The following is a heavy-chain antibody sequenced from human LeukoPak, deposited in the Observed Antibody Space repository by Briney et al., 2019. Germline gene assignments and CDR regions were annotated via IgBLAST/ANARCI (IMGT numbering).Heavy chain of an antibody. CDR1: GFTFSKVW. D-gene: IGHD2-15*01. CDR3: AKNGDRGAYCSGGSCYPYYYYYMDV. CDR2: IKQDGSEK. J-gene: IGHJ6*03. Sequence: GGSLRLSCAGSGFTFSKVWMSWVRQAPGKGLEWVANIKQDGSEKYYVDSVKGRFTISRDNAKNSLYLQMNSLRAEDTAVYYCAKNGDRGAYCSGGSCYPYYYYYMDVWGKGTTVTISS. V-gene: IGHV3-7*03.